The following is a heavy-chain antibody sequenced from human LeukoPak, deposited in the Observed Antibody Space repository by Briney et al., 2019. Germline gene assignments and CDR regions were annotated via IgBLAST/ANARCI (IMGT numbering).Heavy chain of an antibody. CDR1: GGSISSYY. J-gene: IGHJ4*02. Sequence: SETLSLTCTVSGGSISSYYWSWIRQPPGKGLEWLGFIYYSGSTNYNPSLESRVTISVDTSKTQFSLKLSCVTAAYTAVYYCARTQLAYCGGDCYSNYFDYRGQGALVTVSS. CDR2: IYYSGST. V-gene: IGHV4-59*01. CDR3: ARTQLAYCGGDCYSNYFDY. D-gene: IGHD2-21*02.